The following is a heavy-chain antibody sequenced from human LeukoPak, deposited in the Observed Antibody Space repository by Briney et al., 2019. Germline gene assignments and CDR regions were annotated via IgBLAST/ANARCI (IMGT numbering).Heavy chain of an antibody. CDR2: INWNGGDK. CDR3: ARSPEWDPKQLGFKYFDY. CDR1: GFSFHGDG. D-gene: IGHD1-26*01. J-gene: IGHJ4*02. Sequence: GGSLRLSCAASGFSFHGDGMSWVRQAPGKGLEWVSGINWNGGDKRYAGSVRGRFTISRDNAKNSLYLHMNSLRGEDTALYYCARSPEWDPKQLGFKYFDYWGQGTLVTVSS. V-gene: IGHV3-20*04.